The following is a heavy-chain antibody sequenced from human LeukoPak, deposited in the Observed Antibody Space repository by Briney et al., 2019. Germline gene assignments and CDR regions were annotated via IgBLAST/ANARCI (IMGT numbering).Heavy chain of an antibody. V-gene: IGHV3-21*01. CDR2: ISGNSGST. Sequence: PGGSLRLSCAASGFTFSSYGMSWVRQAPGKGLERVSDISGNSGSTYYADSVKGRFTISRDNAKNSLYLQMNSLRAEDTAVYYCARSENLISWFDPWGQGTLVTVSS. J-gene: IGHJ5*02. CDR3: ARSENLISWFDP. CDR1: GFTFSSYG. D-gene: IGHD3-22*01.